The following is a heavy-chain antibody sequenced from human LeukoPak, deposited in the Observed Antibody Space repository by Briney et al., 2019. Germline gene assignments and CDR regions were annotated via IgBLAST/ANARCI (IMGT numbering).Heavy chain of an antibody. CDR1: GGTFSSYA. J-gene: IGHJ4*02. CDR2: IIPIFGTA. Sequence: ASVKVSCKASGGTFSSYAISWVRQAPGQGLEWMGGIIPIFGTANYAQKFQGRVTITTDESTSTAYMELSSLRSEDTAVYYCASATTVTTGYDYWGQGTLVTVSS. V-gene: IGHV1-69*05. D-gene: IGHD4-11*01. CDR3: ASATTVTTGYDY.